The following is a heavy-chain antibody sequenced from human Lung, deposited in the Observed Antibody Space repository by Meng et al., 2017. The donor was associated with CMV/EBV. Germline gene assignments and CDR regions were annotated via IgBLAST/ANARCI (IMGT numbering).Heavy chain of an antibody. D-gene: IGHD6-19*01. CDR2: IKQDGSEK. CDR1: GFTFSSYW. CDR3: ARRQWRYYFDY. V-gene: IGHV3-7*01. J-gene: IGHJ4*02. Sequence: GESXKISCAASGFTFSSYWMSWVRQAPGKGLEWVANIKQDGSEKYYVDSVKGRFTISRDNAKNSLYLQMNSLRAEDTAVYYCARRQWRYYFDYLGQGTLVTVSS.